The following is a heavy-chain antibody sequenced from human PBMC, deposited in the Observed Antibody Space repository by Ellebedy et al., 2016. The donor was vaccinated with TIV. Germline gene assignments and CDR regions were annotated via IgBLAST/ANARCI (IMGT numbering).Heavy chain of an antibody. CDR1: GFPVTSNY. Sequence: PGGSLRLSCAASGFPVTSNYMNWVRQAPGKGLEWVSDIFSAADGGETHYADSVKGRFTISRDSSKNTLYLQMNSLRAEDTAVYYCTRDAAGNGGKLDYWGQGALVTVSS. J-gene: IGHJ4*02. CDR3: TRDAAGNGGKLDY. D-gene: IGHD4-23*01. V-gene: IGHV3-53*01. CDR2: IFSAADGGET.